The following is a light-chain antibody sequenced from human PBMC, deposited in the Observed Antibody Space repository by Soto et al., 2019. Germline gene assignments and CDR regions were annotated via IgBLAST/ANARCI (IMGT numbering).Light chain of an antibody. Sequence: AIQMTQSPSSLSASVGDRVTITCRASQNIRTELGWYQQTPGKAPKLLIYATSSLQGGVPSRFSGSGSGTDFTLTISGLQPEDVATYYCLQDYRYPRTFGQGTKVEIK. J-gene: IGKJ1*01. CDR3: LQDYRYPRT. CDR1: QNIRTE. V-gene: IGKV1-6*01. CDR2: ATS.